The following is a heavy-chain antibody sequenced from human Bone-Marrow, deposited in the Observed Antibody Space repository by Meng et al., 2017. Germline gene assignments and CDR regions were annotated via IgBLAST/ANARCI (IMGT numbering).Heavy chain of an antibody. CDR1: GGTFSSYT. CDR2: IIPILGIA. D-gene: IGHD3-22*01. V-gene: IGHV1-69*02. CDR3: ARAGRSYYDSSGYYQSFDY. J-gene: IGHJ4*02. Sequence: SVKVSCNASGGTFSSYTISWVRQAPGQGLEWMGRIIPILGIANYAQKFQGRVTITADKSTSTAYMELSSLRSEDTAVYYCARAGRSYYDSSGYYQSFDYWGQGTLVTVSS.